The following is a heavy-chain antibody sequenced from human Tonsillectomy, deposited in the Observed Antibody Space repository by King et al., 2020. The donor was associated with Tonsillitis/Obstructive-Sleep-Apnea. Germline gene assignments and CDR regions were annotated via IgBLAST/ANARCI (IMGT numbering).Heavy chain of an antibody. Sequence: VQLVESGAEVKKPGASVKLSCKASGYTFISYGISWVRQAPGQGLEWMGWISAYNGNTNYAQKLQGRVTMTTDTSTSTAYMELRSLRSDDTALYYCARGYYDVWCGYYNTGELDYWGQGTLVTVSS. CDR3: ARGYYDVWCGYYNTGELDY. D-gene: IGHD3-3*01. CDR1: GYTFISYG. V-gene: IGHV1-18*01. J-gene: IGHJ4*02. CDR2: ISAYNGNT.